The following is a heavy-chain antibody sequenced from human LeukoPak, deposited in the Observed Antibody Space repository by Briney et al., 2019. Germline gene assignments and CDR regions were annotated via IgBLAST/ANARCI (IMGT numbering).Heavy chain of an antibody. D-gene: IGHD5-24*01. CDR2: IRYDGSNK. V-gene: IGHV3-30*02. J-gene: IGHJ4*02. CDR1: GFTFSSYG. Sequence: GGSLRLSCAASGFTFSSYGMHWVRQAPGKGLEWVAFIRYDGSNKYYADSVKGRFTIFRDNSKNTLYLQMNSLGAEDTAVYYCVTARRNANGYFPFDYWGQGALVAVS. CDR3: VTARRNANGYFPFDY.